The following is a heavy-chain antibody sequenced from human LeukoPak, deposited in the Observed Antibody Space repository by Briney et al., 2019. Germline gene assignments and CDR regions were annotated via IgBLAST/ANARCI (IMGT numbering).Heavy chain of an antibody. Sequence: SVKVSCKASGGTFSSYAISWVRQAPGQGLEWMGGIIPIFGTANYAQKFQGRVTITTGESTSTAYMELSSLRSEDTAVYYCARSARVGSTSLEYYFDYWGQGTLVTVSS. J-gene: IGHJ4*02. CDR1: GGTFSSYA. D-gene: IGHD2-2*01. CDR2: IIPIFGTA. CDR3: ARSARVGSTSLEYYFDY. V-gene: IGHV1-69*05.